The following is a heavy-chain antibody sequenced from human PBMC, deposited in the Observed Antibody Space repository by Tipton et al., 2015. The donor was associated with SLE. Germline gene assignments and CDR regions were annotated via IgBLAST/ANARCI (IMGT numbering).Heavy chain of an antibody. CDR1: GFTFSSYA. V-gene: IGHV3-23*03. J-gene: IGHJ4*02. D-gene: IGHD2-21*02. CDR2: IYSGGST. CDR3: ALTLVRLLDY. Sequence: SLRLSCAASGFTFSSYAMSWVRQAPGKGLEWVSVIYSGGSTYYADSVKGRFTISGDNSKNTLYLQMNSLRAEDTAVYYCALTLVRLLDYWGQGTLVTVSS.